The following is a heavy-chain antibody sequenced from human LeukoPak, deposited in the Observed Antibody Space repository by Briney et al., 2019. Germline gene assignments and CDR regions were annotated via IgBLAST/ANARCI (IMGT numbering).Heavy chain of an antibody. CDR1: GGSISRGGYY. Sequence: PSETLSLTCPFSGGSISRGGYYWSWFRHHPGKDLEGIGYIYYSGSTYYNPSLKSRVTISVDTSKNQFSLKLSSVTAADTAVYYCARYDYGDYFDAFDIWGQGTMVTVSS. CDR2: IYYSGST. D-gene: IGHD4-17*01. V-gene: IGHV4-31*03. CDR3: ARYDYGDYFDAFDI. J-gene: IGHJ3*02.